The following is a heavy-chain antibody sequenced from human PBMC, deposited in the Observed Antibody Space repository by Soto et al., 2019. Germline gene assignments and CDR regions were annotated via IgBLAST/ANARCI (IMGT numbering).Heavy chain of an antibody. V-gene: IGHV3-30*18. J-gene: IGHJ3*01. CDR1: GFTFSSYG. CDR2: ISYDGTNK. D-gene: IGHD1-7*01. CDR3: AKPLGRSGNLKYAFDL. Sequence: QVQLVESGGGVVQPGRSLRLSCAASGFTFSSYGMHWVRQAPGKGLEWVAVISYDGTNKNYADSVKGRFTVSRDNSKNTLYLQMNDLRAEDTAVYYCAKPLGRSGNLKYAFDLWGQGTMVSVSS.